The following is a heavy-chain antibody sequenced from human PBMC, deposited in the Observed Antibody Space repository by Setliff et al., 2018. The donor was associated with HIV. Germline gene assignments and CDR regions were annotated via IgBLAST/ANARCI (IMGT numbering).Heavy chain of an antibody. Sequence: ASVKVSCKASGYTFTSYAMHWVRQAPGQRLEWMGWINAGNGNTKYSQKFQGRVTITRDTSASTAYMELSSLRSVDTAVYYCAREGKFRYYYYMDVWGKGTTVTVSS. V-gene: IGHV1-3*01. CDR2: INAGNGNT. CDR3: AREGKFRYYYYMDV. J-gene: IGHJ6*03. D-gene: IGHD3-10*01. CDR1: GYTFTSYA.